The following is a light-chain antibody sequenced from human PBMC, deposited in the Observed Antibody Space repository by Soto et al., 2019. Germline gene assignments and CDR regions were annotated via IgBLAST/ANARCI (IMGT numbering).Light chain of an antibody. V-gene: IGLV2-14*03. Sequence: QSALTQPASVSRSPGQSITISCSGTGRDISAYDYVSWYQQHPGRAPRLIIYEVSHRFSGLSYRFSGSKSGNTASLTISGLQAEDEGDYYCTSFAPGRIYVFGSGTKVTVL. CDR2: EVS. CDR3: TSFAPGRIYV. J-gene: IGLJ1*01. CDR1: GRDISAYDY.